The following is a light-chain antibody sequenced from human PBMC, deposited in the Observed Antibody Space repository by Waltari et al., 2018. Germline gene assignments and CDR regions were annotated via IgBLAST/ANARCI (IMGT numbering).Light chain of an antibody. CDR2: DAS. J-gene: IGKJ3*01. V-gene: IGKV1-33*01. Sequence: DIQMTQSPSSLSASVGDRVTITCQACQDISNYLNWYQQKPGRAPKLLIFDASNLETGVPSRFSGGGSGTDFTFTIVSLQPEDIATYYCQQYESFPFTFGPGTKVNIK. CDR1: QDISNY. CDR3: QQYESFPFT.